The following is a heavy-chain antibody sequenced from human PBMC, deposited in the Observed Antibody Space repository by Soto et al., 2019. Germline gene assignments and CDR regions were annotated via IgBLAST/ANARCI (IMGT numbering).Heavy chain of an antibody. CDR1: GYTFTSYY. CDR3: AKYYGTYYFDY. CDR2: INPSGGST. D-gene: IGHD4-17*01. Sequence: ASVKVSCKASGYTFTSYYMHWARQAPGQGLEWMGIINPSGGSTSYAQKFQGRVTMTRDTSTSTVYMELSSLRSEDTAVYYCAKYYGTYYFDYWGQGTLVTVSS. V-gene: IGHV1-46*03. J-gene: IGHJ4*02.